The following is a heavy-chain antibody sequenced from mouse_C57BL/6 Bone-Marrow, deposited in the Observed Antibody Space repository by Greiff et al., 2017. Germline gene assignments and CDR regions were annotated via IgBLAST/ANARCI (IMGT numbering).Heavy chain of an antibody. D-gene: IGHD1-1*01. J-gene: IGHJ1*03. Sequence: EVQVVESEGGLVQPGSSMKLSCTASGFTFSDYYMAWVRQVPEKGLEWVANINYDGSSTYYLDSLKSRFIISRDNAKNILYLQMSSLKSEDTATYYCARERDYGSPYWYFDVWGTGTTVTVSS. CDR1: GFTFSDYY. CDR3: ARERDYGSPYWYFDV. CDR2: INYDGSST. V-gene: IGHV5-16*01.